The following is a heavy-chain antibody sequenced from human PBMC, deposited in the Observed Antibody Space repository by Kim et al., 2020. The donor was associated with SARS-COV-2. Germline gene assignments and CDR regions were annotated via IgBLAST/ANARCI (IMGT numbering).Heavy chain of an antibody. J-gene: IGHJ6*03. CDR3: ARGDWAYYYYYMDV. D-gene: IGHD3-9*01. Sequence: GGSLRLSCAASGFTFSSYWMSWVRQAPGKGLEWVANIKQDGSEKYYVDSVKGRFTISRDNAKNSLYLQMNSLRAEDTAVYYCARGDWAYYYYYMDVWGKGTTVTVSS. CDR2: IKQDGSEK. CDR1: GFTFSSYW. V-gene: IGHV3-7*01.